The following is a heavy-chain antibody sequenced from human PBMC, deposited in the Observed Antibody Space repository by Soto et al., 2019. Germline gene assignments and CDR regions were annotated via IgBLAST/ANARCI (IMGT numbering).Heavy chain of an antibody. J-gene: IGHJ6*03. CDR3: AKASLVSGYDYYYYYYMDV. Sequence: GGSLRLSCAASGFTFSSYAMSWVRQAPGKGLEWVSAISGSGGSTYYADSVKGRFTISRDNSKNTLYLQMNSLRAEDTAVYYCAKASLVSGYDYYYYYYMDVWGKGTTVTVSS. D-gene: IGHD5-12*01. CDR1: GFTFSSYA. V-gene: IGHV3-23*01. CDR2: ISGSGGST.